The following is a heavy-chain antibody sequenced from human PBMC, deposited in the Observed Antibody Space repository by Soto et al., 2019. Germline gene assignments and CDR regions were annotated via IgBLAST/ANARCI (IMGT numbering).Heavy chain of an antibody. Sequence: SETLSLTCTVSGGSISSGDYYWSWIRQPPGKGLEWIGYIYYSGSTYYNPSLKSRVTISVDTSKNQFSLKLSSVTAADTAVYYCARVLHCSSTSCYYFDYWGQGTLVTFSS. CDR3: ARVLHCSSTSCYYFDY. CDR1: GGSISSGDYY. J-gene: IGHJ4*02. D-gene: IGHD2-2*01. V-gene: IGHV4-30-4*01. CDR2: IYYSGST.